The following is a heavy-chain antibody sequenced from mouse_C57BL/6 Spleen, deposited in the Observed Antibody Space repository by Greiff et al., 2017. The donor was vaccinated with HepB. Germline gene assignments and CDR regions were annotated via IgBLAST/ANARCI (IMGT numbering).Heavy chain of an antibody. CDR1: GYTFTSYW. CDR2: IHTNSGST. CDR3: AIYYDYGEDYAMDY. D-gene: IGHD2-4*01. J-gene: IGHJ4*01. Sequence: QVQLQQSGAELVKPGASVKLSCKASGYTFTSYWMHWVKQRPGQGLEWIGMIHTNSGSTNYNEKFKSKATLTVDKSSSTAYMQRSSLTSEDSAVYYCAIYYDYGEDYAMDYWGQGTSVTVSS. V-gene: IGHV1-64*01.